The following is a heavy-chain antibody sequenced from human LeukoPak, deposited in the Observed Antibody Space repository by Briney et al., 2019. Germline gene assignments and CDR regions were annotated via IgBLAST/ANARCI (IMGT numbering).Heavy chain of an antibody. D-gene: IGHD4-11*01. CDR3: ARDTEHYYYYYMDV. J-gene: IGHJ6*03. CDR1: GFTFSNYG. CDR2: ISGSGGST. Sequence: GRSLRLSCAASGFTFSNYGMSWVRQAPGKGLEWVSAISGSGGSTYYADSVKGRFTISRDNSKYTLYLQMNSLRAEDTAVYYCARDTEHYYYYYMDVWGKGTTVTVSS. V-gene: IGHV3-23*01.